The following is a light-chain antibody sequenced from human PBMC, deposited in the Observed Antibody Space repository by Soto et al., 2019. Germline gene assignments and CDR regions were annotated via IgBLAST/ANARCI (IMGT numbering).Light chain of an antibody. CDR1: QSISDW. J-gene: IGKJ1*01. V-gene: IGKV1-5*01. CDR2: DAS. Sequence: IHMTQSPSTLSAYVEDIVAVAVLASQSISDWWAWYQQKPGKAPKLLIFDASSLESGVPSRFSGSGSGTDFTLTISSLQPDDFATYYCQQYNTYRWTFGQGTNVDNK. CDR3: QQYNTYRWT.